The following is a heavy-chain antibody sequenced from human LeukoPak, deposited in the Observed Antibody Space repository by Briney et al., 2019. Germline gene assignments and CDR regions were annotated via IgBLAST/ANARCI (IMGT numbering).Heavy chain of an antibody. J-gene: IGHJ4*02. CDR1: GYSFTSYW. V-gene: IGHV5-51*01. Sequence: GESLKISCKGPGYSFTSYWIGWVRQMPGKGLEWMGIIYPGDSDTRYSPSFQGQVTISADKSISTAYLQWSSLKASDTAMYYCARLKSNYYDSSGYGWADYWGQGTLVTVSS. D-gene: IGHD3-22*01. CDR3: ARLKSNYYDSSGYGWADY. CDR2: IYPGDSDT.